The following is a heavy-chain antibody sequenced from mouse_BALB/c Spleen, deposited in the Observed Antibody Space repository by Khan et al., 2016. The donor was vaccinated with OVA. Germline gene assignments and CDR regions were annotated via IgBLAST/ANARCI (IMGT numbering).Heavy chain of an antibody. D-gene: IGHD3-1*01. V-gene: IGHV1-4*01. J-gene: IGHJ2*01. CDR2: INPSSGYT. Sequence: QVQLKESGAELVKPGASVKMSCKASGYTFTSYTMHWVKQRPGQGLEWIGYINPSSGYTTYNQKFKEQATLTTAQSSSTAYMQLSSLTSEDSAVYYCARKSTRAAYWGQGTTLTVSS. CDR3: ARKSTRAAY. CDR1: GYTFTSYT.